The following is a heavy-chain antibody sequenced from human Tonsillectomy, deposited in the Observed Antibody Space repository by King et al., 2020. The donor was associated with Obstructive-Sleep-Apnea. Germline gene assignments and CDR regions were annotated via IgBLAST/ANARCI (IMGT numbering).Heavy chain of an antibody. Sequence: VQLVQSGAEVKKPGASVKVSCKASGYTFTSHGISWVRQAPGQGLEWMGWISAYNGNTNYAQKVQGRVTMTTDTSTSTAYMDLRSLRSDDTAVFYCARVQYYDFWSGYSTYYYYAMDVWGQGTTVTVSS. CDR1: GYTFTSHG. CDR3: ARVQYYDFWSGYSTYYYYAMDV. V-gene: IGHV1-18*04. CDR2: ISAYNGNT. D-gene: IGHD3-3*01. J-gene: IGHJ6*02.